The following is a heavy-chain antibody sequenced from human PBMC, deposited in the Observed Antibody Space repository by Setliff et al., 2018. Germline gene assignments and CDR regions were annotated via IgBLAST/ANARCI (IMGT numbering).Heavy chain of an antibody. D-gene: IGHD4-17*01. Sequence: SETLSLTCAVYGGSFSGYYWSWIRQPPGRGLEWIGEINHNGGTNYNPSLKSRVTISIHTSKNQFSLNLSSVTAADTAVYYCARDPLTTNRRRAFDIWGQGTMVTVSS. V-gene: IGHV4-34*01. CDR2: INHNGGT. CDR3: ARDPLTTNRRRAFDI. J-gene: IGHJ3*02. CDR1: GGSFSGYY.